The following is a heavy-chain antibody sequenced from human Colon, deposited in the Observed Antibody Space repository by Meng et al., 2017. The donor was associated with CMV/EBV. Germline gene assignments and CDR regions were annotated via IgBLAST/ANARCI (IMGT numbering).Heavy chain of an antibody. Sequence: ASVKVSCKASGYTFTGYYMHWLRQAPGQGLEWMGWINPNSGGTSYAQKCQGRVTMTRDTSISTAYMELSRLRSDDTAVYYCARAGVVVRGGLKFDPWGQGTLVTVSS. D-gene: IGHD2-2*01. CDR3: ARAGVVVRGGLKFDP. J-gene: IGHJ5*02. CDR1: GYTFTGYY. V-gene: IGHV1-2*02. CDR2: INPNSGGT.